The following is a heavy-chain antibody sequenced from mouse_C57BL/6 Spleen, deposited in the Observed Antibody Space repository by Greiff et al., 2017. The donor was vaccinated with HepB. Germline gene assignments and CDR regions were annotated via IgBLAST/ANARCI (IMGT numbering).Heavy chain of an antibody. CDR1: GYSFTGYF. CDR3: AREGDYGSLLAY. CDR2: INPYNGDT. Sequence: EVQLQQSGPELVKPGDSVKISCKASGYSFTGYFMNWVMQSHGKSLEWIGRINPYNGDTFYNQKFKGKATLTVDKSSSTSHMELRSLTSEDSAVYCCAREGDYGSLLAYWGQGTLVTVSA. J-gene: IGHJ3*01. D-gene: IGHD1-1*01. V-gene: IGHV1-20*01.